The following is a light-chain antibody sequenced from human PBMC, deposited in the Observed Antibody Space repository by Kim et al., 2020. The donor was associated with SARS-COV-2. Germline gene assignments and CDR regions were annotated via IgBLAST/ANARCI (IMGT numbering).Light chain of an antibody. V-gene: IGLV6-57*03. CDR3: QSYNRDNVL. Sequence: GKKVTISCTRGSRGIDDNYVQWYQQRPGGVPTAVIYDDDQRPSGVSDRFSGSIDNSSNSASLTISGLRTEDEADYYCQSYNRDNVLFGGGTQLTVL. J-gene: IGLJ2*01. CDR2: DDD. CDR1: SRGIDDNY.